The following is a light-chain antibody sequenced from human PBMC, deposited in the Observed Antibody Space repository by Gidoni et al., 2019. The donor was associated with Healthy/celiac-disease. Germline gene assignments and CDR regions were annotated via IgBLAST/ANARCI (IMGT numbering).Light chain of an antibody. CDR2: GAS. J-gene: IGKJ2*01. CDR3: QKYNNWPYT. CDR1: QSVSSN. V-gene: IGKV3-15*01. Sequence: EIVMTPSPAPLSVSPGDRATLSCRASQSVSSNLSWYQQKPDQAPRLLSYGASTRATGSPARFSGSGSGTEVTLTISSLQSEDFAVYYCQKYNNWPYTLGQXTKLEIK.